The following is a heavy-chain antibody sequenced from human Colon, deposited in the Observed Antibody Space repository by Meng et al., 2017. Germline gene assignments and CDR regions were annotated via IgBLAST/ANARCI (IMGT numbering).Heavy chain of an antibody. Sequence: SETLSLTCTVSGGSISSYYWSWIRQPPGKGLEWIGYIYYSGSTNYNPSLKSRVTISVDTSKNQFSLKLSSVTAADTAVYYCARGGVGYGDVVDYWGQGTLVTGCS. CDR2: IYYSGST. D-gene: IGHD4-17*01. V-gene: IGHV4-59*01. CDR1: GGSISSYY. J-gene: IGHJ4*02. CDR3: ARGGVGYGDVVDY.